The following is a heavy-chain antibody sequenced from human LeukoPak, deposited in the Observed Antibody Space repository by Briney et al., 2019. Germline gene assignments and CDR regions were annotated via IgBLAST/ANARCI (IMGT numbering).Heavy chain of an antibody. J-gene: IGHJ6*02. V-gene: IGHV4-59*01. CDR3: ARVPYYYGMDV. CDR1: GGSISSYY. Sequence: SETLSLTCTVSGGSISSYYWSWIRQPPGKGLEWIGYIYYSGSTNYNPSLKSRVTISVDTSKNQFSLKLSSVTAADTTVYYCARVPYYYGMDVWGQGTTVTVSS. CDR2: IYYSGST.